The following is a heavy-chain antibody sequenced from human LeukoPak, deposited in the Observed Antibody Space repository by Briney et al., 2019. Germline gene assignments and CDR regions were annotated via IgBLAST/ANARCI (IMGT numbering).Heavy chain of an antibody. CDR1: GGSISSYY. Sequence: SETLSLTCTVSGGSISSYYWTWIRQPAGKGLEWIGRIYTTGSTNYNPSLKSRVTMSLDASKNQFSLKLSSVTAADTAVYYCAREDSGNKFDFWGQGTLVTVSS. D-gene: IGHD4-23*01. CDR3: AREDSGNKFDF. V-gene: IGHV4-4*07. CDR2: IYTTGST. J-gene: IGHJ4*02.